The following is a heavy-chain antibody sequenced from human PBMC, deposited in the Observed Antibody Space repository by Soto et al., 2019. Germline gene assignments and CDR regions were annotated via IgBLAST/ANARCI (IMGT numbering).Heavy chain of an antibody. J-gene: IGHJ4*02. CDR2: IIPIFGAP. V-gene: IGHV1-69*01. D-gene: IGHD3-3*01. Sequence: QVRLVQSGTEVKKPGSSVKVSCQASGDTFSKYAISWVRQAPGQGLEWMGGIIPIFGAPNHAQKFQGRVTISADESTTTVYMELTRLTSEDTAVYYCAGSPEWSYGLNEAVISTFGLYWGQGTLVTVSS. CDR1: GDTFSKYA. CDR3: AGSPEWSYGLNEAVISTFGLY.